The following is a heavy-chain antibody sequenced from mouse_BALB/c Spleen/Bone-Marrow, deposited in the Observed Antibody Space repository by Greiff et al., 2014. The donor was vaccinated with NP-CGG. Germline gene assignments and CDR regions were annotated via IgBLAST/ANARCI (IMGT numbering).Heavy chain of an antibody. Sequence: QVQLQQSGAELMKPGASVKISCKATGYTFSRYWIEWVKQRPGHGLEWIGEILPGSGSTNYNEKLKGKATFTADTSSNTAYMQLSSLTSEDSAVYYCARWGYGSSYVGYFDVWGAGTTVTVSS. V-gene: IGHV1-9*01. CDR3: ARWGYGSSYVGYFDV. D-gene: IGHD1-1*01. CDR2: ILPGSGST. J-gene: IGHJ1*01. CDR1: GYTFSRYW.